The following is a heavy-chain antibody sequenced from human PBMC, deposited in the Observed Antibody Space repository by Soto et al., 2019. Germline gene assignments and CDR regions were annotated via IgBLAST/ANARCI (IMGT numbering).Heavy chain of an antibody. D-gene: IGHD3-3*01. J-gene: IGHJ3*02. CDR2: ISSSGSTI. CDR1: GFTFSSYE. CDR3: ARDTYYDFWSGYDAFDI. Sequence: GGSLRLSCAASGFTFSSYEMNWVRQAPGKGLEWVSYISSSGSTIYYADSVKGRFTISRDNAKNSLYLQMNSLRAEDTAVYYCARDTYYDFWSGYDAFDIWGQGTMVTVSS. V-gene: IGHV3-48*03.